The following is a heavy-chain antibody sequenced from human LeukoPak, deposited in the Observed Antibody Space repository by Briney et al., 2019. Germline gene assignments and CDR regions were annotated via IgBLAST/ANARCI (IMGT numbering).Heavy chain of an antibody. Sequence: PSETLSLTCAVSGASVSGSNYYWGWIRQPPGKGLEWIGNIYSSGSTYYNASLQSRVTISVDTSKNQFSLKLSSVTAADTAVYYCARGPSHYWFDPWGQGTLVTVSS. D-gene: IGHD2-2*01. CDR1: GASVSGSNYY. J-gene: IGHJ5*02. V-gene: IGHV4-39*07. CDR2: IYSSGST. CDR3: ARGPSHYWFDP.